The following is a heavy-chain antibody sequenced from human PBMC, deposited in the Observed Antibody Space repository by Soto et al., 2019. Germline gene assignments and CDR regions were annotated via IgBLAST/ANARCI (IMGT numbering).Heavy chain of an antibody. D-gene: IGHD3-10*01. V-gene: IGHV3-74*01. Sequence: EVQLVESGGGLVQPGGSLRLSCAASGFTFSSYWMHWVRQAPGKGLVWVSRINSDRSTTSYADSVKGRFTISRDNGKNTLYLKVNSLRAGDRAVYSCAREGIYVLDVGGQGTTFTVSS. J-gene: IGHJ6*02. CDR2: INSDRSTT. CDR1: GFTFSSYW. CDR3: AREGIYVLDV.